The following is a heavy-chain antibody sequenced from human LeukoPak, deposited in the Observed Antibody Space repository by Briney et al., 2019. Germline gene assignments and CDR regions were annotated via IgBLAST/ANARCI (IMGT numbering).Heavy chain of an antibody. J-gene: IGHJ6*02. V-gene: IGHV4-59*01. CDR2: IYYSGST. CDR1: GGSISSYY. D-gene: IGHD6-6*01. CDR3: ASASIAARPYYYYYYGMDV. Sequence: SETLSLTCTVSGGSISSYYWSWIRQPPGKGLEWIGYIYYSGSTNYNPSLKSRVTISVDTSKNQLSLKLSSVTAADTAVSYCASASIAARPYYYYYYGMDVWGQGTTVTVSS.